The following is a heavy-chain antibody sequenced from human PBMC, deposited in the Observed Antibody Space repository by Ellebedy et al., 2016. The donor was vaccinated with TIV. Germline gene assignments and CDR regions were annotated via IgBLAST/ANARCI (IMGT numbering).Heavy chain of an antibody. V-gene: IGHV3-21*01. CDR3: AKLTGENFDY. CDR1: GFTFSSYS. J-gene: IGHJ4*02. CDR2: ISSSSSYI. D-gene: IGHD7-27*01. Sequence: GESLKISXAASGFTFSSYSMNWVRQAPGKGLEWVSSISSSSSYIYYADSVKGRFTISRDNAKNSLYLQMNSLRAEDTAVYYCAKLTGENFDYWGQGTLVTVSS.